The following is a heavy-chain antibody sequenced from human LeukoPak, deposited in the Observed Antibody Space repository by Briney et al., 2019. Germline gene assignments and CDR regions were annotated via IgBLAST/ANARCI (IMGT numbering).Heavy chain of an antibody. V-gene: IGHV4-61*02. J-gene: IGHJ4*02. Sequence: RTSETLSLTCTVSGGSISSGSYYWSWIRQPAGKGLEWIGRIYTSGSTNYNPSLKSRVTISVDTSRNQFSLKLSSVTAADTAVYYCARVYNWNSVGYWGQGTLVTVSS. D-gene: IGHD1-7*01. CDR2: IYTSGST. CDR1: GGSISSGSYY. CDR3: ARVYNWNSVGY.